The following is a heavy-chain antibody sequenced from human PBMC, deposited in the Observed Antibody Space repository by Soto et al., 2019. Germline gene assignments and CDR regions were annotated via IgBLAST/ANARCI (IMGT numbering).Heavy chain of an antibody. CDR3: ARSEMTYNWND. J-gene: IGHJ4*02. CDR2: ISGSGEMT. V-gene: IGHV3-23*01. D-gene: IGHD1-20*01. CDR1: GFTFRGDA. Sequence: GGSLRLSCAASGFTFRGDAMSWVRQAPGKGLEWVSSISGSGEMTHYADSVKGRFTISRDNAKNMLYLQMESLRAEDTALYYCARSEMTYNWNDWGQGALVTVSS.